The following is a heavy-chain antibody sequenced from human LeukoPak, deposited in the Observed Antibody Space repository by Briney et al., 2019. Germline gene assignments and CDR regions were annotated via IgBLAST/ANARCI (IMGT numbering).Heavy chain of an antibody. CDR3: ARGRQDVTMIVVVMTAVSYYLDV. D-gene: IGHD3-22*01. Sequence: SETLSLTCAVYGGSFSGYYWTWIRQTPEKGLEWIGEMNPSGSTSYNPSLKSRVTISVDTSKNQFSLKLSSVTAADMAVYYCARGRQDVTMIVVVMTAVSYYLDVWGKGTTVTVS. CDR1: GGSFSGYY. J-gene: IGHJ6*03. CDR2: MNPSGST. V-gene: IGHV4-34*01.